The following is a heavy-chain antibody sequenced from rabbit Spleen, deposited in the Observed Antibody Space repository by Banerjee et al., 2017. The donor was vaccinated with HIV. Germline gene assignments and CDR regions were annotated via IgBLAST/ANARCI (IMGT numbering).Heavy chain of an antibody. CDR3: VRDTGTSFSSYGMDL. CDR2: IDPIFGTT. D-gene: IGHD7-1*01. Sequence: QDLVESGGGLVQPGGSLKLSCKASGFDFSSCGVSWVRQAPGKGLEWIGYIDPIFGTTNYATWVNGRFTISSHNAQNTLYLQLNSLTVADTATYFCVRDTGTSFSSYGMDLWGQGTLVTVS. J-gene: IGHJ6*01. CDR1: GFDFSSCG. V-gene: IGHV1S7*01.